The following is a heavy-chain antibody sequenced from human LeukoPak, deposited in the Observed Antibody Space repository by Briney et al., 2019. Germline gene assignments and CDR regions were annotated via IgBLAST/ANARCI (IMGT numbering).Heavy chain of an antibody. CDR1: GGSFSGYY. V-gene: IGHV4-34*01. CDR2: INHSGST. D-gene: IGHD3-22*01. CDR3: ARGYYYDSSGFLVGFDP. Sequence: KPSETLSLTCAVYGGSFSGYYWSWIRQPPGKGLEWIGEINHSGSTNYNPSLKSRVTISVDTSKNQFSLKLSSVTAADTAVYYCARGYYYDSSGFLVGFDPWGQGTLVTVSS. J-gene: IGHJ5*02.